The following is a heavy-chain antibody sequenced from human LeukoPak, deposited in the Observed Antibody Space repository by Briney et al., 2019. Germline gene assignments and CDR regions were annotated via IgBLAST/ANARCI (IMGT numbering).Heavy chain of an antibody. CDR2: INPNSGGT. V-gene: IGHV1-2*06. J-gene: IGHJ4*02. D-gene: IGHD3-10*01. CDR3: ARVSVGYYYGSGSRYTDY. CDR1: GYTFTGYY. Sequence: ASVKVSCKASGYTFTGYYMHWVRQAPGQGLEWMGRINPNSGGTNYAQKFQGRVTMTRDTSISTAYMELSRLRSDDTAAYYCARVSVGYYYGSGSRYTDYWGQGTLVTVSS.